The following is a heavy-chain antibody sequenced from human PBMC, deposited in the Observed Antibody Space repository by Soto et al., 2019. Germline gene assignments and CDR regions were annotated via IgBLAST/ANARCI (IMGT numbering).Heavy chain of an antibody. D-gene: IGHD2-15*01. Sequence: QVQLVQSGAEVKKPGSSVKVSCKASGGTFSSYAISWVRQAPGQGLEWMGGIIPIFGTANYAQKFQGRVTITADESTSTAYMELSSLRSEDTAVYYCARATELGYCSGGSCYETCYYYGMDVWGQGTTVTVSS. V-gene: IGHV1-69*12. CDR1: GGTFSSYA. J-gene: IGHJ6*02. CDR2: IIPIFGTA. CDR3: ARATELGYCSGGSCYETCYYYGMDV.